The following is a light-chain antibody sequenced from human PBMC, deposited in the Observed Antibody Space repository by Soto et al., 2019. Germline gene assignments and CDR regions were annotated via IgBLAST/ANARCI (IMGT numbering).Light chain of an antibody. CDR3: QQYNSYSEE. J-gene: IGKJ1*01. Sequence: DIQMTQSPSTLSAFVGDRVTITCRASQSISLWLAWYQQKPGKAPRLLIYDVSTLESGVPSRFSGRRYGTELSIKIKRMEHDDFANYYCQQYNSYSEEFGQGTKVDIK. CDR2: DVS. CDR1: QSISLW. V-gene: IGKV1-5*01.